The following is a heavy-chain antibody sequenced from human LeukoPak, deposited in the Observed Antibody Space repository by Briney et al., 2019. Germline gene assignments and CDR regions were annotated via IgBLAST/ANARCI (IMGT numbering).Heavy chain of an antibody. D-gene: IGHD5-12*01. CDR2: INPNSGGT. CDR3: ARGGYDGENWFDP. J-gene: IGHJ5*02. CDR1: ADTFTAYY. Sequence: GASVKVSCKASADTFTAYYMHWVRQAPGQGLEWMGWINPNSGGTNYAQKFQGRVTMTRDTSISTAYMELSRLRSDDTAVYYCARGGYDGENWFDPWGQGTLVTVSS. V-gene: IGHV1-2*02.